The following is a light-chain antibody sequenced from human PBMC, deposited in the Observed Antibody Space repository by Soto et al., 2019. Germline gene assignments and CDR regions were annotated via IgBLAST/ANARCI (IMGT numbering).Light chain of an antibody. J-gene: IGLJ1*01. V-gene: IGLV2-14*03. CDR3: SSYTSSSTYV. CDR2: DVS. CDR1: SSDVGGYNY. Sequence: QSALTQPASVSGAPGQSSAISCTGTSSDVGGYNYVSWYQHHPGKAPKLMVYDVSNRPSGVSNRFSGSKSGNTASLTISGLQAEDEADYYCSSYTSSSTYVFGTGTRSPS.